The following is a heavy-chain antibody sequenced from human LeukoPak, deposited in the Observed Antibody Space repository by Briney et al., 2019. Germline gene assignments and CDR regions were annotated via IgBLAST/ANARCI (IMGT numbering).Heavy chain of an antibody. Sequence: SETLSLTCTVSGGSISSSTFYWGWIRQPPGKGLEWIGSISYSGATYYNPSLKSRVTISVDTSKNRFSLNLSSVTAADTAVYYCARSNDRDGYNFGYWGQGTLVTVSS. CDR2: ISYSGAT. CDR1: GGSISSSTFY. D-gene: IGHD5-24*01. V-gene: IGHV4-39*01. J-gene: IGHJ4*02. CDR3: ARSNDRDGYNFGY.